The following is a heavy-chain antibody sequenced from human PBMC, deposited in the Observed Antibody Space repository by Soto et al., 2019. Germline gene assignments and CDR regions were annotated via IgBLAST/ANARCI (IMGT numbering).Heavy chain of an antibody. V-gene: IGHV3-7*01. CDR1: GFTFSTYW. CDR2: IKQDGSEK. CDR3: VRDWSTFWGVDV. J-gene: IGHJ6*02. Sequence: GGSLRLSCAASGFTFSTYWMNWVRQAPGKGLEWVANIKQDGSEKYYVDSVKGRFAISRDNAKDSLFLQMNNLRAEDTAVYYCVRDWSTFWGVDVWGQVPKGTVSS.